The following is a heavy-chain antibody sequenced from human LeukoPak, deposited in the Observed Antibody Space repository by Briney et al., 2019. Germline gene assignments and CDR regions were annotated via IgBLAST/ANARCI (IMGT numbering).Heavy chain of an antibody. CDR2: INHSGST. V-gene: IGHV4-34*01. Sequence: SETLSLTCSVSGGSISGRYWSWIRQPPGKGLEWIGEINHSGSTSHNPSLKSRVTISVDTSKNQFSLKLTSVTAADTALYYCARGDGRDGYKGKLDYWGQGTLVTVSS. D-gene: IGHD5-24*01. CDR3: ARGDGRDGYKGKLDY. J-gene: IGHJ4*02. CDR1: GGSISGRY.